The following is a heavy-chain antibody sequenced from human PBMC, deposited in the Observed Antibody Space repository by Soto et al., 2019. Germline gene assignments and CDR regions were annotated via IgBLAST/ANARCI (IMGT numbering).Heavy chain of an antibody. CDR2: MSERGTFI. D-gene: IGHD2-15*01. V-gene: IGHV3-21*04. Sequence: GGSLRLSCAASGFAFSTNSMNWVRQAPGKGLEWVSYMSERGTFIYYTDSVKGRFTVSRDNAKNSLFLQMNSLRVEDTAVYYCAKDKVDHNSVWDPFDIWGQGTLVTVSS. CDR3: AKDKVDHNSVWDPFDI. CDR1: GFAFSTNS. J-gene: IGHJ3*02.